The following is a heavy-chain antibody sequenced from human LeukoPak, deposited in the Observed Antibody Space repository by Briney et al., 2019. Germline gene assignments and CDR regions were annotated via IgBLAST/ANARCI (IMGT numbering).Heavy chain of an antibody. CDR1: GGSISSGGYY. Sequence: SETLSLTCAVSGGSISSGGYYWSWIRQPAGKGLEWLGRIYTSGSTNYNPSLKSRVTMSVDTSKYQFSLKLSSVTAADTAVYYCARDLYDYVWGSYRSPDAFDIWGQGTMVTVSS. V-gene: IGHV4-61*02. D-gene: IGHD3-16*02. J-gene: IGHJ3*02. CDR3: ARDLYDYVWGSYRSPDAFDI. CDR2: IYTSGST.